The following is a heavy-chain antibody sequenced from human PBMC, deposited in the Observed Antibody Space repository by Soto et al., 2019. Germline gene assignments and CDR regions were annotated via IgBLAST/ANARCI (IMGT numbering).Heavy chain of an antibody. V-gene: IGHV3-23*01. D-gene: IGHD3-10*01. Sequence: PGGSLRLSCAASGFTFSSYAMHWVRQAPGKGLEYVSAISSSGGTTYYADSVKGRFTISRDNSKNTLYLQMNSLRAEDTAVYYCAEGPPTTGMPPTSGPWGLGTLVTVSS. J-gene: IGHJ5*02. CDR1: GFTFSSYA. CDR2: ISSSGGTT. CDR3: AEGPPTTGMPPTSGP.